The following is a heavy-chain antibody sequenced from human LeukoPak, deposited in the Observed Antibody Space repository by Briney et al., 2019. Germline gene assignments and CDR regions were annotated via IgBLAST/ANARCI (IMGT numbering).Heavy chain of an antibody. Sequence: SETLSLTCAVYGGSFSGYYWSWIRQPPGKGLEWIGEINHSGSTNYNPSLKSRVTISVDTSKNQFSLKLSSVTAADTAVYYCARGQRYSSGWFDPWGQGTLVTVSS. D-gene: IGHD6-19*01. V-gene: IGHV4-34*01. CDR2: INHSGST. CDR1: GGSFSGYY. CDR3: ARGQRYSSGWFDP. J-gene: IGHJ5*02.